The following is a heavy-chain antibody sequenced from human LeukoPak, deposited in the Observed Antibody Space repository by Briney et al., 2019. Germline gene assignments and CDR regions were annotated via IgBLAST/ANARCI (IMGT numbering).Heavy chain of an antibody. J-gene: IGHJ3*02. D-gene: IGHD2-2*01. Sequence: GASVKVSCKASGYTFTSYGISWVRQAPGQGLEWMGWISAYNGNTNYAQKLQGRVTMTTDTSTSSAYMELRSLRSDDTAVHYCVRAPGYCSSTSCPGDAFDIWGQGTMVTVSS. CDR2: ISAYNGNT. CDR1: GYTFTSYG. CDR3: VRAPGYCSSTSCPGDAFDI. V-gene: IGHV1-18*01.